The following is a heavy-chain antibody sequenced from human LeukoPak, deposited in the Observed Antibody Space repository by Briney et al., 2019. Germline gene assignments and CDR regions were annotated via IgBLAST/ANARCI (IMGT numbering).Heavy chain of an antibody. CDR2: IYYSGST. D-gene: IGHD6-19*01. Sequence: SETLSLTCTVSGGSISSSSYYWGWIRQPPGKGLEWIGSIYYSGSTYYNPSLKSRVTISVDTSKNQFSLKLSSVTAADTAVYYCARGLWSSGWYWVDYWGQGTLVTVSS. J-gene: IGHJ4*02. V-gene: IGHV4-39*01. CDR3: ARGLWSSGWYWVDY. CDR1: GGSISSSSYY.